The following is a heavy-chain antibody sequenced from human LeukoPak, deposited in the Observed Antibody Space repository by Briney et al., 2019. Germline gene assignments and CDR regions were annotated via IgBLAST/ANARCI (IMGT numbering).Heavy chain of an antibody. J-gene: IGHJ6*03. V-gene: IGHV3-73*01. CDR2: IRSKANSYAT. Sequence: GGSLRLSCAASGFTFSGSAMHWVRQASGKGLEWVGRIRSKANSYATAYAASVKGRFTISRDDSKNTAYLQMNSLKTEDTAVYYCTSPPAFQTRSSYYYYYMDVWGKGTTVTVSS. CDR1: GFTFSGSA. D-gene: IGHD2/OR15-2a*01. CDR3: TSPPAFQTRSSYYYYYMDV.